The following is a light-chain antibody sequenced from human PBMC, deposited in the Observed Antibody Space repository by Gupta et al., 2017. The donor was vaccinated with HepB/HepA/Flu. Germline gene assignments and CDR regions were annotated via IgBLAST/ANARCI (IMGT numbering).Light chain of an antibody. Sequence: EIVLTQSPGTLSLSPGERATLSCRASQRVSSSYLAWYQQKPGQAPRLLIYGASSRATGIPDRFSGSGSGTDFNLTISRLEPEDFAVYYCQQYDSSPLTFGGGTKVEIK. CDR1: QRVSSSY. V-gene: IGKV3-20*01. CDR2: GAS. CDR3: QQYDSSPLT. J-gene: IGKJ4*01.